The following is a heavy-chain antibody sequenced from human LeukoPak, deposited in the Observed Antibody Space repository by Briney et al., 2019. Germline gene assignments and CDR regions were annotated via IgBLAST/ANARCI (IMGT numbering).Heavy chain of an antibody. CDR1: GFTVSSNY. J-gene: IGHJ4*02. Sequence: GGSLRLSCAASGFTVSSNYMSWVRQAPGKGLEGVSVIYSGGSTYYSDSVKGRFTISRHNSKNTLYLQMNSLRAEDTAVYYCARGGAAGYPLTFDYWGQGTLVTVSS. D-gene: IGHD6-13*01. CDR3: ARGGAAGYPLTFDY. V-gene: IGHV3-53*04. CDR2: IYSGGST.